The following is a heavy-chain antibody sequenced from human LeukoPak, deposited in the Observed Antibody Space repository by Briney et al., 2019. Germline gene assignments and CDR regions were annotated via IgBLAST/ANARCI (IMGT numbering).Heavy chain of an antibody. D-gene: IGHD1-26*01. V-gene: IGHV3-48*01. CDR3: AGGLATGIVGATTRDAFDI. J-gene: IGHJ3*02. CDR1: GLTLSSYT. CDR2: ITNSSSTI. Sequence: GGSLRLSCAASGLTLSSYTMNGVRQAPGKALEWVSYITNSSSTIYYADSVKGRFTISRDDAKNSLYLQMNSLRAEDTAVYYCAGGLATGIVGATTRDAFDIWGQGTMVTVSS.